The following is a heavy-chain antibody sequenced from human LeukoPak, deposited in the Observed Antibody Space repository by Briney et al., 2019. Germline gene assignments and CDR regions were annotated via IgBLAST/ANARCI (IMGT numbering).Heavy chain of an antibody. CDR1: GFTFSNYW. Sequence: GGSLRLSCAASGFTFSNYWMSWVRQAPGKGLEWVANIRQDGSKRNYVDAVKGRFTISRDNARNSLYLQMNSLRVEDTAVYYCAGRSGSFDYWGQGTLVTVSS. J-gene: IGHJ4*02. D-gene: IGHD3-10*01. CDR2: IRQDGSKR. V-gene: IGHV3-7*01. CDR3: AGRSGSFDY.